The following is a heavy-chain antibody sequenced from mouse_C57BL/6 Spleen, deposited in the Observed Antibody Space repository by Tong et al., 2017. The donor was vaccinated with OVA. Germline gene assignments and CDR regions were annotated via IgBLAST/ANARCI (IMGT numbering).Heavy chain of an antibody. J-gene: IGHJ2*01. CDR1: GFNIKDDY. V-gene: IGHV14-4*01. Sequence: EVQLQESGAELVRPGASVKVSCTASGFNIKDDYMHWVKQRPEQGLEWIGWIDPENGDTEYASKFQGKATITADTSSNTAYLQLSSLTSEDTAVYYCARGVLYYFDYWGQGTTLTVSS. CDR3: ARGVLYYFDY. CDR2: IDPENGDT.